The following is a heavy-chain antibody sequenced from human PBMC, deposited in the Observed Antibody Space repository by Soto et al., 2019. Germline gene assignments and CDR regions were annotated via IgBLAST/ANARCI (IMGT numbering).Heavy chain of an antibody. V-gene: IGHV3-23*01. D-gene: IGHD3-22*01. J-gene: IGHJ3*02. CDR3: AKDYYYDSSGYAPFDI. CDR2: ISGSGGST. Sequence: XGSLKLSCAASGFTFSSYAMSWVRQAPGKGLEWVSAISGSGGSTYYADPVKGRFTISRDNSKNTLYLQMNSLRAEDTAVYYCAKDYYYDSSGYAPFDIWGQGKMVTVS. CDR1: GFTFSSYA.